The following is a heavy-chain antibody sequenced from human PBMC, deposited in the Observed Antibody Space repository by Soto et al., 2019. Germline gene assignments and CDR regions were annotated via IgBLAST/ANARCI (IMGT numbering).Heavy chain of an antibody. CDR3: ARASVGPPGGGSWTMPFDS. V-gene: IGHV4-4*07. J-gene: IGHJ4*02. Sequence: QVQLQESGPGLVKPSETLTLTCKVSSGSVSNYYWSWIRQPAGKGLEWIGRMYTGGSTNYNPSLKSRVTMSVDTSKNQFSLRLTSVTAADTAVYYCARASVGPPGGGSWTMPFDSRGRGTLVTVSS. CDR2: MYTGGST. D-gene: IGHD2-15*01. CDR1: SGSVSNYY.